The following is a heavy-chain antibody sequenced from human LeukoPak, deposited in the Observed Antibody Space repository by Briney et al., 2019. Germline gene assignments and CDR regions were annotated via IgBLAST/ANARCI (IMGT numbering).Heavy chain of an antibody. CDR1: GFTFSSYS. D-gene: IGHD2-2*01. V-gene: IGHV3-21*01. CDR2: ISSSSSYI. Sequence: GGSLRLSCAASGFTFSSYSMNWVRQAPGKGLEWVSSISSSSSYIYYADSVKGRFTISRDNAKNSLYLQMNSLRAEDTAVYYCARWMADDQFSHRPIKPAAMVEVVDYWGQGTLVTVSS. J-gene: IGHJ4*02. CDR3: ARWMADDQFSHRPIKPAAMVEVVDY.